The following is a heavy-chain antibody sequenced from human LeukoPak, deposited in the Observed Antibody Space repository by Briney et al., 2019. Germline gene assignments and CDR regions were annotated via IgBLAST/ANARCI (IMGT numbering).Heavy chain of an antibody. V-gene: IGHV1-69*13. Sequence: GASVKVSCKASGGTFSSYAISLVRQAPGQGLEWMGGIIPIFGTANYAQKFQGRVTITADESTGTAYMELSSLRSEDTAVYYCARSMSGTTPFDYWGQGTLVTVSS. CDR1: GGTFSSYA. D-gene: IGHD1-7*01. CDR2: IIPIFGTA. CDR3: ARSMSGTTPFDY. J-gene: IGHJ4*02.